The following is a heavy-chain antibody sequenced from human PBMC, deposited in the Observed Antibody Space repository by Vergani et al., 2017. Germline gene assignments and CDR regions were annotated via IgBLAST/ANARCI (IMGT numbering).Heavy chain of an antibody. CDR2: ISYDGSNK. CDR3: AKDNGSWGLWFDP. D-gene: IGHD3-16*01. Sequence: QVQLVESGGGVVQPGRSLRLSCAASGFTFSSYGMHWVRQAPGKGLEWVAVISYDGSNKYYADSVKGRFTISRDNSKNTLYLQMNSLRAEDTAVYYCAKDNGSWGLWFDPWGQGTLVTVSS. J-gene: IGHJ5*02. CDR1: GFTFSSYG. V-gene: IGHV3-30*18.